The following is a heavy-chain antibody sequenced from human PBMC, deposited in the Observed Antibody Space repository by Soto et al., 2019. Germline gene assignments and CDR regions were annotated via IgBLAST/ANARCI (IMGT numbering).Heavy chain of an antibody. D-gene: IGHD3-3*01. Sequence: GGSLRLSCAASGFTFSDYSINWVRQAPGKGLECVSSISSSSSYIYYADSVKGRFTISRDNAKNSLSLQMNSLRAEDTAVYYCARDRSPNYDFWSGYSMDVWGKGTTVTVSS. J-gene: IGHJ6*04. CDR3: ARDRSPNYDFWSGYSMDV. V-gene: IGHV3-21*01. CDR1: GFTFSDYS. CDR2: ISSSSSYI.